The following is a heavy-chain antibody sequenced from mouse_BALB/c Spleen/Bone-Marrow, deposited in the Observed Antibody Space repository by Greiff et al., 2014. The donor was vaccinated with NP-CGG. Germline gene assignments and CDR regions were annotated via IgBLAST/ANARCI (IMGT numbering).Heavy chain of an antibody. J-gene: IGHJ1*01. D-gene: IGHD2-1*01. CDR1: GFTFTDYY. V-gene: IGHV7-3*02. CDR3: AREGVYYGNTYWYFDV. Sequence: EVKLVESGGGLVQPGGSLRLSCATSGFTFTDYYMSWVRQPPGKALEWLGFIRNKANGYTTEYSASVKGRFTISRDNSQSILYLQMNTLRAEDSATYYCAREGVYYGNTYWYFDVWGAGTTVTVSS. CDR2: IRNKANGYTT.